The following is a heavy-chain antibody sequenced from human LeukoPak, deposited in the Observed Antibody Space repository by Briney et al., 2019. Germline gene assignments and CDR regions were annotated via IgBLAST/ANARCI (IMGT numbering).Heavy chain of an antibody. V-gene: IGHV1-18*01. CDR1: GYTFTNYG. D-gene: IGHD6-13*01. Sequence: ASVKVSCKASGYTFTNYGISWVRQAPGQGLEWMGWISAYNGNANYAQKLQGRVTMTTDTSTSTAYMELRSLRSDDTAVYYCARDVSSSWEGSFDYWGQGTLVTVSS. CDR3: ARDVSSSWEGSFDY. CDR2: ISAYNGNA. J-gene: IGHJ4*02.